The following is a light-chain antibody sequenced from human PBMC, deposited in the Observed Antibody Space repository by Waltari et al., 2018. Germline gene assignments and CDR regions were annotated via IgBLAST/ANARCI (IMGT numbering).Light chain of an antibody. J-gene: IGKJ3*01. CDR3: QEYSITPFT. CDR1: QSVLSSSSNRNS. CDR2: WAS. V-gene: IGKV4-1*01. Sequence: DIVMTQSPDSLAVSLGERATINCRSSQSVLSSSSNRNSLAWYQQKPGQPPNLLIYWASTRESGVPDRFSGSGSGEDFAVAISGLQAEYVAVYYCQEYSITPFTCGPGTKVDIK.